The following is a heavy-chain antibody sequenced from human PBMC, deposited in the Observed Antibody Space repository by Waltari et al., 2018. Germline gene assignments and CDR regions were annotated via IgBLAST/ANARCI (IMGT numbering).Heavy chain of an antibody. CDR1: GFIFRSFA. J-gene: IGHJ4*02. V-gene: IGHV3-23*01. Sequence: EVQLLESGGGLVQRGGSLRLYCAVSGFIFRSFAISWVRHTPGKGPEWVAGTSASSGSTYYADSVQGRFTISRDNSKKRVFLQMNSLRAEDTATYYCTKMRRNLPRDIIDNWGQGTQVIIAS. CDR3: TKMRRNLPRDIIDN. CDR2: TSASSGST.